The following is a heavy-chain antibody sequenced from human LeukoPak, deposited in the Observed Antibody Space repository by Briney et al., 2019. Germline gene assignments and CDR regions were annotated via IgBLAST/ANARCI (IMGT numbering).Heavy chain of an antibody. V-gene: IGHV1-58*02. CDR2: IVVGSGNT. CDR3: AALPPPTVIPGDYFDY. J-gene: IGHJ4*02. Sequence: ASVKVSCKASGFTFTSSAMQWVRQARGQRLEWIGWIVVGSGNTNYAQKFQERVTITRDMSTSTAYMELSSLRSEDTAVYYCAALPPPTVIPGDYFDYWGQGTLVTVSS. D-gene: IGHD4-17*01. CDR1: GFTFTSSA.